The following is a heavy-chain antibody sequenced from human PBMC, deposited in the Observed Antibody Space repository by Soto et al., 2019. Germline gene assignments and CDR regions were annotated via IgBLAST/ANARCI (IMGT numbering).Heavy chain of an antibody. Sequence: SETLSLTCAVNGGPFGGFYWTWVRQSPRKGLEWIGEIHHGGLTNYNPSLKSRVTMSLDTSKNQFSLRLTSVTAADSGVYYCARGYRISMVILTTNYFDSWGQGIPVTAPQ. CDR1: GGPFGGFY. J-gene: IGHJ5*01. CDR2: IHHGGLT. CDR3: ARGYRISMVILTTNYFDS. V-gene: IGHV4-34*01. D-gene: IGHD3-10*01.